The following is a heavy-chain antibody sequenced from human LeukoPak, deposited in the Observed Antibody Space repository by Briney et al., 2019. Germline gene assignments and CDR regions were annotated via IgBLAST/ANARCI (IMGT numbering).Heavy chain of an antibody. CDR2: IDPSDSDP. J-gene: IGHJ4*02. CDR1: GYSFTSYW. V-gene: IGHV5-51*01. Sequence: GESLKISCKASGYSFTSYWIGWVRQMPEKGLEWMGIIDPSDSDPRYPPSFQGQVTISADKSLTTAYLQWNSLKASDTAMYYCARQTAMGRSGDFWGQGTLVTVSS. D-gene: IGHD5-18*01. CDR3: ARQTAMGRSGDF.